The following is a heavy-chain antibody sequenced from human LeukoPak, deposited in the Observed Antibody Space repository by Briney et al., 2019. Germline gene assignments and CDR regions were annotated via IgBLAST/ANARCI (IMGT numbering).Heavy chain of an antibody. CDR3: ARDQYCSGGTCPYGMDV. CDR1: GFTFSGSA. Sequence: PGGSLRLSCAASGFTFSGSAMHWVRQASGKGLEWVGRIRSKANSYATAYAASVKGRFTISRDDSKNTAYLQMNSLKTEDTAVYYCARDQYCSGGTCPYGMDVWGQGTTVTVSS. D-gene: IGHD2-15*01. V-gene: IGHV3-73*01. CDR2: IRSKANSYAT. J-gene: IGHJ6*02.